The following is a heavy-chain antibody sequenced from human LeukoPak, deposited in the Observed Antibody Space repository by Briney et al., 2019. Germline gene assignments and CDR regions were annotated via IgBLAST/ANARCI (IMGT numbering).Heavy chain of an antibody. CDR2: IKQDGSEK. V-gene: IGHV3-7*01. CDR1: GFTFSSYW. D-gene: IGHD2-2*01. J-gene: IGHJ4*02. CDR3: ARLKLLWSNYFDY. Sequence: GGSLRLSCAASGFTFSSYWMSWVRQAPGKGLEWVANIKQDGSEKYYVDSVKGRFTISRDNAKNSLYLQMNSLRAEDAAVYYCARLKLLWSNYFDYWGQGTLVTVSS.